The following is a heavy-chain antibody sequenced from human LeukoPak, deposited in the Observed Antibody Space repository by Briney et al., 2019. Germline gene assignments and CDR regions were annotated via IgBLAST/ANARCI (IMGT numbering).Heavy chain of an antibody. CDR1: GGSISSNNYH. CDR3: ARALLDIVVVPAAQGGPYYFDY. Sequence: SETLSLTCTVSGGSISSNNYHWGWIRQPPGKGLEWIGTIYYSGSTYYNPSLKSRVTISVDTSKNQFSLKLSSVTAADTAVYYCARALLDIVVVPAAQGGPYYFDYWGQGTLVTVSS. J-gene: IGHJ4*02. CDR2: IYYSGST. V-gene: IGHV4-39*07. D-gene: IGHD2-2*01.